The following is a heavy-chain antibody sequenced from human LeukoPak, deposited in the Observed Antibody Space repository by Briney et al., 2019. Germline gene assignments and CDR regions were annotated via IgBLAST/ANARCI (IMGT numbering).Heavy chain of an antibody. Sequence: PGGSLRLSYAASGFTFSSYAMSWVRQAPGKGLEWVSAIRGSGGSTYYADSVKGRFTISRDNSKNTLYLQMNSLRAEDTAVYYCAKTKRYLAVAGENFDYWGQGTLVTVSS. J-gene: IGHJ4*02. CDR3: AKTKRYLAVAGENFDY. CDR2: IRGSGGST. CDR1: GFTFSSYA. D-gene: IGHD6-19*01. V-gene: IGHV3-23*01.